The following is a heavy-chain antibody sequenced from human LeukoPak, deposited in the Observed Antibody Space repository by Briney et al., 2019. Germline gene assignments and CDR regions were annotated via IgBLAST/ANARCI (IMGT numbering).Heavy chain of an antibody. CDR3: ARVGYDFWSGFRDY. CDR2: INHSGST. CDR1: GGSFSGYY. Sequence: SETLSLTCAVYGGSFSGYYWSWIRQPPGKGLECIGEINHSGSTNYNPSLKSRVTISVDTSKNQFSLKLSSVTAADTAVYYCARVGYDFWSGFRDYWGQGTLVTVSS. D-gene: IGHD3-3*01. V-gene: IGHV4-34*01. J-gene: IGHJ4*02.